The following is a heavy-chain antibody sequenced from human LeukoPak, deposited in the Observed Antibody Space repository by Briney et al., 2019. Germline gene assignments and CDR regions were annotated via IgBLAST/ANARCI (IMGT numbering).Heavy chain of an antibody. CDR2: ISYDGSNK. J-gene: IGHJ3*02. D-gene: IGHD3-22*01. Sequence: PGGSLRLSCAASGFTFSSYAMHWVRQAPGKGLEWVAVISYDGSNKYYADSVKGRFTISRDNSKNTLYLQMNSLRAEDTAVYYCARSEIVVKGAFDIWGQGTMVTVSS. V-gene: IGHV3-30*14. CDR3: ARSEIVVKGAFDI. CDR1: GFTFSSYA.